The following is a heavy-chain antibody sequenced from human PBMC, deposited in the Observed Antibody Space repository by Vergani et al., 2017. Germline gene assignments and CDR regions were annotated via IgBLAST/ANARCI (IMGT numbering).Heavy chain of an antibody. CDR1: GFTFSSYG. J-gene: IGHJ4*02. CDR3: AGVRFLEWLLSSFYFDY. CDR2: MWYDGSNK. Sequence: QVQLVESGGGVVQPGRSLRLSCAASGFTFSSYGMHWVRQAPGKGLEWVAVMWYDGSNKYYADSVKGRFTISRDNSKTTLYLQMNSLRAEDTAVYYCAGVRFLEWLLSSFYFDYWGQGTLVTVSS. V-gene: IGHV3-33*01. D-gene: IGHD3-3*01.